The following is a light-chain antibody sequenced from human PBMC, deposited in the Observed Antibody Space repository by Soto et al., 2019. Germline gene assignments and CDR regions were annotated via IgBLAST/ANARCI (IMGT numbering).Light chain of an antibody. CDR1: SSDGGGYNY. J-gene: IGLJ2*01. Sequence: QSVLTQPASVSGSPGQSITISCTGTSSDGGGYNYVSWYQQHPGKAPKLMIYEVSNRPSGVSNRFSGSKSGNTASLTISGLQAEDEADYYCSSYTSSSTHVVFGGGPKVTVL. V-gene: IGLV2-14*01. CDR2: EVS. CDR3: SSYTSSSTHVV.